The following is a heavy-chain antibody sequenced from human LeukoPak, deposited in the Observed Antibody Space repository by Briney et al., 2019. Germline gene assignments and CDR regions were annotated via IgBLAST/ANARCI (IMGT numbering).Heavy chain of an antibody. CDR3: AREVGYDFWSGYYTDAFDI. CDR2: ISSSSSYI. V-gene: IGHV3-21*01. D-gene: IGHD3-3*01. J-gene: IGHJ3*02. CDR1: GFTFSSYS. Sequence: GGSLRLSCAASGFTFSSYSMNWVRQAPGKGLEWVSSISSSSSYIYYADSVKGRFTISRDNAKNSLYLQMNSLRAEDTAVYYCAREVGYDFWSGYYTDAFDIWGQGTMVTVSS.